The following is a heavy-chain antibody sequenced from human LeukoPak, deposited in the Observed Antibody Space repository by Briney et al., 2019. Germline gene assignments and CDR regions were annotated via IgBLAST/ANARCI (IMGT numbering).Heavy chain of an antibody. J-gene: IGHJ4*02. CDR2: ISGDGRRT. D-gene: IGHD3-22*01. V-gene: IGHV3-23*01. CDR3: VKGIEKSYFYDNRGDY. CDR1: GFTFSNYD. Sequence: PGGSLRLSCAVSGFTFSNYDMSWVRQAPGKGLEWISVISGDGRRTYYTDSVRGRFTISRDNSANTLYLEMTSLRAGDTAVYYCVKGIEKSYFYDNRGDYWGQGTVVTVSS.